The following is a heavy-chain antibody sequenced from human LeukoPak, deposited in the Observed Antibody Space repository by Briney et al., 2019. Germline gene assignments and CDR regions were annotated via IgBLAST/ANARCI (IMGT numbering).Heavy chain of an antibody. CDR1: GFTFSSYW. J-gene: IGHJ4*02. D-gene: IGHD4-11*01. CDR2: ISSSSSYI. V-gene: IGHV3-21*01. CDR3: ARDSDYSTLFDY. Sequence: SGGSLRLSCAASGFTFSSYWMHWVRQAPGKGLEWVSSISSSSSYIYYADSVKGRFTISRDNAKNSLYLQMNSLRAEDTAVYYCARDSDYSTLFDYWGQGTLVTVSS.